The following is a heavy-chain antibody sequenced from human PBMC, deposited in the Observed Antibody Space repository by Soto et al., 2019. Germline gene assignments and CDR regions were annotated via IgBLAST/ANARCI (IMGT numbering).Heavy chain of an antibody. Sequence: QPGGSLRLSCEGSGFTFSSYSMNWVRQTPGKGLEWVSYISSSSATIYYADSVKGRFTISRDNAKRSLYLQMNSLRDEDTAVYFCVRDSPYSSALYEGFDSWGQGTLVTVS. J-gene: IGHJ4*02. CDR1: GFTFSSYS. CDR3: VRDSPYSSALYEGFDS. CDR2: ISSSSATI. D-gene: IGHD3-22*01. V-gene: IGHV3-48*02.